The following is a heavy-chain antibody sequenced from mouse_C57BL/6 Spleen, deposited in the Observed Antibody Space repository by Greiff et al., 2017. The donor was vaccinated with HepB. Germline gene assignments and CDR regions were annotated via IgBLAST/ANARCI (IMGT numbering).Heavy chain of an antibody. D-gene: IGHD1-1*01. CDR3: ARGGTTVVAHWYFDV. CDR2: IDPSDSYT. Sequence: VQLQQPGAELVKPGASVKLSCKASGYTFTSYWMQWVKQRPGQGLEWIGEIDPSDSYTNYNQKFKGKATLTVDTSSSTAYMQLSSLTSEDSAVYYCARGGTTVVAHWYFDVWGTGTTVTVSS. CDR1: GYTFTSYW. V-gene: IGHV1-50*01. J-gene: IGHJ1*03.